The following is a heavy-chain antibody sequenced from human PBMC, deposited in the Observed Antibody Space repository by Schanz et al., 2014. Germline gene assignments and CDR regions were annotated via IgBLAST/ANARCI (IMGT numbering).Heavy chain of an antibody. CDR1: GYYFGGFG. D-gene: IGHD2-2*01. J-gene: IGHJ4*02. CDR3: LRANPTQHVVLPDALRY. V-gene: IGHV1-18*01. Sequence: QVQLVQSGTEVKKPGASMKISCKAFGYYFGGFGISWVRQAPGQGFELMGWIGAFQGNTKYAQKFQDRVTLTSDTSASTAYMELRSLRPDDTAVYYCLRANPTQHVVLPDALRYWGQGTLVSVSS. CDR2: IGAFQGNT.